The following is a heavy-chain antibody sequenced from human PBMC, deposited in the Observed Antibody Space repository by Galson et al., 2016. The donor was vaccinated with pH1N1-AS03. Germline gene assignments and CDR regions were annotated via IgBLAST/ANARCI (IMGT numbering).Heavy chain of an antibody. V-gene: IGHV1-69*13. CDR2: IIPIFDTP. CDR1: GGPFSSYA. Sequence: SVKVSCKVSGGPFSSYAISWVRQAPGQGLEWMGGIIPIFDTPNYAQNFQGRVTITSDESTNTAYMELSSLRSEDTAVYFCARGPDYWCDRHYYYAMDVWGQGTTVTVSS. D-gene: IGHD3/OR15-3a*01. CDR3: ARGPDYWCDRHYYYAMDV. J-gene: IGHJ6*02.